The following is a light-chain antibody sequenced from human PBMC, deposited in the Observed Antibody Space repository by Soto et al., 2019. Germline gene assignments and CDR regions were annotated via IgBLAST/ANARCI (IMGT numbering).Light chain of an antibody. CDR1: QTIRKY. V-gene: IGKV1-39*01. CDR3: QQSYSAPFT. CDR2: AAS. Sequence: DIQMTQSPSSLSASVGDRVTITCRASQTIRKYLNWYQQKPGKAPNLLIYAASSLQGGVPSRFSGSGSGTDFTLTISSLQPEDFATYYCQQSYSAPFTFGPGTKVYFK. J-gene: IGKJ3*01.